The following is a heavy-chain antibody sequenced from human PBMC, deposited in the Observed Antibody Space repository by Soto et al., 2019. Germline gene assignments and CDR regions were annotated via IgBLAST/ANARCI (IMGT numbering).Heavy chain of an antibody. CDR1: GFTFSAHN. CDR2: ISSSDSYF. CDR3: ARDIPPNSSGYYFHAMDV. D-gene: IGHD3-10*01. V-gene: IGHV3-21*01. Sequence: LRLSCEASGFTFSAHNMNWVRQAPGKGPEWVASISSSDSYFYYTAAVKGRFTISRDNANNSLYLEMNSLRAEDAAVYYCARDIPPNSSGYYFHAMDVWGQGTTVTVSS. J-gene: IGHJ6*02.